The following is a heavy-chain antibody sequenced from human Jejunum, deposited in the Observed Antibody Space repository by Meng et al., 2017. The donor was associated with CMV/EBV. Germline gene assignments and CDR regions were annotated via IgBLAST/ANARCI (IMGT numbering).Heavy chain of an antibody. CDR1: GYTIRNYP. CDR2: VSNDGATT. D-gene: IGHD4-11*01. Sequence: AGYTIRNYPIHWDRQAPSEGLEWVAGVSNDGATTYQADSARGRFSISRDNSKNTVYLQMNSLRREDTAVYFCARENDYTNYFDSWGRGTLVTVSS. J-gene: IGHJ4*02. CDR3: ARENDYTNYFDS. V-gene: IGHV3-30-3*01.